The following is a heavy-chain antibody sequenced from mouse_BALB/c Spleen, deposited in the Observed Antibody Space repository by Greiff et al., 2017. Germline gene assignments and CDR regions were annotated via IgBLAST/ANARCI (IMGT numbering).Heavy chain of an antibody. Sequence: VQLQQTGPELVKPGASVKISCKASGYSFTSYYMHWVKQSHGKSLEWIGYIDPFNGGTSYNQKFKGKATLTVDKSSSTAYMHLSSLTSEDSAVYYCARENYAMDYWGQGTSVTVSS. J-gene: IGHJ4*01. V-gene: IGHV1S135*01. CDR3: ARENYAMDY. CDR1: GYSFTSYY. CDR2: IDPFNGGT.